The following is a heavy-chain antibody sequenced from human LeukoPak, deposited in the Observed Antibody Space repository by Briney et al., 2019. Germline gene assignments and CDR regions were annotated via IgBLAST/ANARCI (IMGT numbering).Heavy chain of an antibody. V-gene: IGHV1-8*01. Sequence: ASMKVFCKASGYTFTSYDINWVRQATGQGLEWMGWMNPNSGNTGYAQKFQGRVTMTRNTSISTAYMELSSLRSEDTAVYYCAREIAIGGFDYWGQGTLVTVSS. D-gene: IGHD3-10*01. CDR2: MNPNSGNT. CDR1: GYTFTSYD. J-gene: IGHJ4*02. CDR3: AREIAIGGFDY.